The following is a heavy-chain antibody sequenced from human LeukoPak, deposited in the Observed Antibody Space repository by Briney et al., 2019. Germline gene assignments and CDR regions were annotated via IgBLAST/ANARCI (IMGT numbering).Heavy chain of an antibody. CDR3: ARQVTMVRGVTGDWFDP. CDR2: ISAYNGNT. CDR1: GYTFTSHG. J-gene: IGHJ5*02. V-gene: IGHV1-18*01. D-gene: IGHD3-10*01. Sequence: ASVTVSCKASGYTFTSHGISWVRQAPGQGLEWRGWISAYNGNTNYAQKLQGRVTMTTDTSTSPAYMELRSLRSDDTAVYYCARQVTMVRGVTGDWFDPWGQGTLVTVSS.